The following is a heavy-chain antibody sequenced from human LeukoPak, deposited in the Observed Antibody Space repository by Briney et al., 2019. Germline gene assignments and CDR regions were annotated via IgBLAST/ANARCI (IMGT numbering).Heavy chain of an antibody. D-gene: IGHD6-13*01. J-gene: IGHJ4*02. CDR1: GGSISSYF. Sequence: KTSETLSLTCTVSGGSISSYFWSWFRQPPGKGLEWIGHIYYSGSTNYNPSLKSRVTISVDSSKSQFSLKLSSVTAADTAVYHCARMDSSWYGIGYWGQGSLVTVSS. CDR3: ARMDSSWYGIGY. CDR2: IYYSGST. V-gene: IGHV4-59*01.